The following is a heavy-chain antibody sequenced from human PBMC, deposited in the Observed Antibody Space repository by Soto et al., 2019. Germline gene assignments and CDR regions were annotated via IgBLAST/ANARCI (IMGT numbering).Heavy chain of an antibody. CDR3: AKSPQWVAKGGMDV. CDR2: ISNDGIKK. J-gene: IGHJ6*02. D-gene: IGHD1-26*01. V-gene: IGHV3-30*18. CDR1: GFTFSSYG. Sequence: QVQLVESGGGVVQPGGSLRLSCAASGFTFSSYGVHWVRQAPGKGLEWVAVISNDGIKKNYGGSAKGRFTISRDNSKHTLYLQMNSLRTEDTAVYYCAKSPQWVAKGGMDVWGQGTTVSVSS.